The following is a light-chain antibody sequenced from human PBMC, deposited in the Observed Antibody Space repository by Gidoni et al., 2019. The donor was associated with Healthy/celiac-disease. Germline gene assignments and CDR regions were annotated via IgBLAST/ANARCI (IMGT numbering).Light chain of an antibody. V-gene: IGLV3-10*01. Sequence: SYELTQPPSVSVSPGQTARITCSGDALPQKYAYWYQQKSGQDPVLVIYEDSKRPSGIPERFSGSSSGTMATLTISGAQVEDEADYYCYSTDSSGNHGGVFGGGTKLTVL. CDR3: YSTDSSGNHGGV. CDR1: ALPQKY. CDR2: EDS. J-gene: IGLJ2*01.